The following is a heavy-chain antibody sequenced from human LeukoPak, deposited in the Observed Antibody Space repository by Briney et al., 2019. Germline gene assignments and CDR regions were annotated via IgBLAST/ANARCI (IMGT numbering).Heavy chain of an antibody. Sequence: ASVKVSCKASGYTFTGYYMHWVRQAPGQGLEWMGWINPNSGGTNYAQKIQGRVTMTTDTSTSTAYMELRSLRSDDTAVYYCARDRKNSSSSRTLDYWGQGTLVTVSS. V-gene: IGHV1-2*02. CDR2: INPNSGGT. D-gene: IGHD6-6*01. CDR3: ARDRKNSSSSRTLDY. CDR1: GYTFTGYY. J-gene: IGHJ4*02.